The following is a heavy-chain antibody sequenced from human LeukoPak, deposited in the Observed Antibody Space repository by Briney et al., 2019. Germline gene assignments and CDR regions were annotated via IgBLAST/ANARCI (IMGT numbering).Heavy chain of an antibody. Sequence: GRSLRLSCAASGFTFSDYSMNWVRQAPGKGLEWVSYISFSVNTKYYGDSVKGRFTISRDNAKNSLYLHMDSLRAEDTAVYYCARGAYSSGWAYFDRWGQGTLVTVSS. J-gene: IGHJ4*02. CDR2: ISFSVNTK. CDR1: GFTFSDYS. CDR3: ARGAYSSGWAYFDR. V-gene: IGHV3-48*04. D-gene: IGHD6-19*01.